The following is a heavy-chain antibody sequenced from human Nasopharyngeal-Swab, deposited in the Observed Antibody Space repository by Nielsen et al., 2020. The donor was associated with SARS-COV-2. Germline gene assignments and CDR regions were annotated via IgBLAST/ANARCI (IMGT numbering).Heavy chain of an antibody. J-gene: IGHJ4*02. D-gene: IGHD5-12*01. CDR3: ARGGYSGYEYYFDY. CDR2: IKQDGSEK. V-gene: IGHV3-7*01. Sequence: ESLNISCAASAFTFSSYWMSWVRQAPGKGLEWVANIKQDGSEKYYVDSVKGRFTISRDNAKNSLYLQMNRLRAEDTAVYYCARGGYSGYEYYFDYWGQGTLVTVSS. CDR1: AFTFSSYW.